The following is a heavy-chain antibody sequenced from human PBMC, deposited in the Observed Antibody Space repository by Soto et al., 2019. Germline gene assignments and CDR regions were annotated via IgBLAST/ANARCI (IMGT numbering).Heavy chain of an antibody. D-gene: IGHD2-2*01. V-gene: IGHV6-1*01. J-gene: IGHJ5*02. CDR2: TYFRSKWYN. CDR3: ASGSFYHFVHWFAP. Sequence: QIQLQQSGLGLVKPSQTLALTCAISGASVSSKTAAWNWFRQSPLRGLEWLVRTYFRSKWYNDYAIAVKGRITSDQVTSKHQFSLLLNAVNPEDTAVYYCASGSFYHFVHWFAPWGQGTLVTVSS. CDR1: GASVSSKTAA.